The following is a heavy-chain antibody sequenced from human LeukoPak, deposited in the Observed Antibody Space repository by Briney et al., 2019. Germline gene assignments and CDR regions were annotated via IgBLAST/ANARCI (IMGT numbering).Heavy chain of an antibody. Sequence: ASVKVSCKASGYTFTSYDINWVRRATGQGLEWMGWMNPNSGNTGYAQKFQGRVTMTRNTSISTAYMELSSLRSEDTAVYYCARAHYDYVWGSYREYNWFDPWGQGTLVTVSS. CDR1: GYTFTSYD. D-gene: IGHD3-16*02. CDR2: MNPNSGNT. CDR3: ARAHYDYVWGSYREYNWFDP. J-gene: IGHJ5*02. V-gene: IGHV1-8*01.